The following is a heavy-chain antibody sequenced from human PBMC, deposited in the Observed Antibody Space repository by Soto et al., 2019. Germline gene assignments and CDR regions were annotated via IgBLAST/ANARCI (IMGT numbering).Heavy chain of an antibody. J-gene: IGHJ4*02. V-gene: IGHV1-69*06. CDR2: IIPIFGTA. CDR1: GGTFSSYA. Sequence: SVKVSCKASGGTFSSYAISWVRQAPGQGLEWLGGIIPIFGTANYAQKFQGRVTITADKSTSTAYMELNSLRAEDTAVYYCAKDLGGVVPAATPGDYWGQGTLVTVSS. D-gene: IGHD2-2*01. CDR3: AKDLGGVVPAATPGDY.